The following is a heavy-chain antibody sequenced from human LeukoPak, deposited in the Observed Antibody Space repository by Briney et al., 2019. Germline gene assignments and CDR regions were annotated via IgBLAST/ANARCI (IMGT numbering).Heavy chain of an antibody. D-gene: IGHD3-3*01. V-gene: IGHV4-39*01. J-gene: IGHJ4*02. CDR3: ASYDFWSGYYVS. CDR1: GGSISSSSYY. CDR2: IYYSGST. Sequence: SETLSLTCTVSGGSISSSSYYWGWIRQPPGKGLEWIGGIYYSGSTYYNPSLKSRVTISVDTSKNQFSLKLSSVTAADTAVYYCASYDFWSGYYVSWGQGTLVTVSS.